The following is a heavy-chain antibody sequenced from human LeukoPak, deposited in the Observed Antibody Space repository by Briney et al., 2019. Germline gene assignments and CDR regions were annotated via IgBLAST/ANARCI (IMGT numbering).Heavy chain of an antibody. D-gene: IGHD5-18*01. J-gene: IGHJ4*02. CDR2: IYYSGST. Sequence: SETLSLTCTVSGGSISSYYWSWIRQPPGKGLEWIGYIYYSGSTNYNPSRKSRVTISVDTSKNQFSLKLSSVTAADTAVYYCARDRGYSYGYYDYWGQGTLVTVSS. V-gene: IGHV4-59*01. CDR1: GGSISSYY. CDR3: ARDRGYSYGYYDY.